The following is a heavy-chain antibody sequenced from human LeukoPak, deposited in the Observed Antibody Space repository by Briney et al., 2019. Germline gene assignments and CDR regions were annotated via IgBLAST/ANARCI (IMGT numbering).Heavy chain of an antibody. CDR3: TRNKRGDY. J-gene: IGHJ4*02. CDR2: IKYDGSEK. V-gene: IGHV3-7*01. D-gene: IGHD1-1*01. CDR1: GFTFSTYW. Sequence: GGSLRLSCAVSGFTFSTYWMSWARQAPGKGLEWVANIKYDGSEKYYVDSAKGRFTISRDNAKNSLFLQMNSLRAEDSAMYYCTRNKRGDYWGQGTLVTVSS.